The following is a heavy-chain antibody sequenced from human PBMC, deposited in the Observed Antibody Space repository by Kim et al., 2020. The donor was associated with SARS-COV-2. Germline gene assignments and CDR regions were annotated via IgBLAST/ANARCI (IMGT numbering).Heavy chain of an antibody. D-gene: IGHD6-13*01. CDR1: GDSISSYY. CDR2: IYYSGST. J-gene: IGHJ5*02. Sequence: SQTLSLTCTVSGDSISSYYWSWIRQPPGKGLEWIGHIYYSGSTNYNPSLKGRVTISVDTSKNQFSLKLSSVTAADTAVYYCARERSSIAAAGNWFDPWGQGTLVTVSS. CDR3: ARERSSIAAAGNWFDP. V-gene: IGHV4-59*13.